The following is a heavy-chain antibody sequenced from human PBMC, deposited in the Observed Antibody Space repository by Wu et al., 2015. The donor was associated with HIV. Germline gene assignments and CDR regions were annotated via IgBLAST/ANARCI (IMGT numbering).Heavy chain of an antibody. J-gene: IGHJ4*02. Sequence: VQLVQSGAEVKKPGASVKVSCETFGYTFTGFYLHWVRQAPGQGLEWMGWVNPNSGGTNYAQKFQGRVTMTRDTSISTAYMELSRLRSDDTAVYYCARGGDGYNQSPQDFDYWGQGTLVTVSS. CDR3: ARGGDGYNQSPQDFDY. V-gene: IGHV1-2*02. CDR1: GYTFTGFY. CDR2: VNPNSGGT. D-gene: IGHD5-24*01.